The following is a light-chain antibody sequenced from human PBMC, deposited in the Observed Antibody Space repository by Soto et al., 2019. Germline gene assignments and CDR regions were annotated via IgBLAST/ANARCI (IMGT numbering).Light chain of an antibody. CDR2: DIS. Sequence: QSALTQPRSVSGSPGQSVTISCTGTSSDIGAYYYVSWYQQHPGTAPKLLIYDISNRPSGVPDRFSGSKSGTTASLTITGLQAEDEADYYCRSYAGSYTFLIFGGGTKLTVL. CDR1: SSDIGAYYY. J-gene: IGLJ2*01. CDR3: RSYAGSYTFLI. V-gene: IGLV2-11*01.